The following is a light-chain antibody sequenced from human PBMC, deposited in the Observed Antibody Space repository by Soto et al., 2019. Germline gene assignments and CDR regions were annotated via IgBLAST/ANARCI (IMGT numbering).Light chain of an antibody. Sequence: QSALTQPASVSGSPGQSITISCTGTSSDVGGYNYVSWYQQHPGKAPKLMIYDVTNRPSGVSNRFSGSKSGNTASLTISGIQAEEEADYYCSSYTSSSNPLVFGGGTKLTVL. J-gene: IGLJ3*02. CDR3: SSYTSSSNPLV. CDR2: DVT. V-gene: IGLV2-14*01. CDR1: SSDVGGYNY.